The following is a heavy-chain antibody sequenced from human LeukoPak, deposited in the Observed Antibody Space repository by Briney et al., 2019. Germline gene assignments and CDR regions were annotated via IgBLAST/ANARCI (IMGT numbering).Heavy chain of an antibody. V-gene: IGHV3-66*01. CDR2: IYSGGST. Sequence: GGSLRLSCAASGFTFSSYWMSWVRQAPGKGLEWVSVIYSGGSTYYADSVKGRFTISRDNSKNTLYLQMNSLRAEDTAVYYCARDGEFPPNYYYGMDVWGQGTTVTVSS. CDR3: ARDGEFPPNYYYGMDV. CDR1: GFTFSSYW. D-gene: IGHD3-10*01. J-gene: IGHJ6*02.